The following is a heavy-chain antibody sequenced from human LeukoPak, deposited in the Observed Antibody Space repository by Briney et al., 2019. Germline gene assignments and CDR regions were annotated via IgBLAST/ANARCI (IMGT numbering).Heavy chain of an antibody. Sequence: SETLSLTCTVSGGSISTSITPTYWNWVRQPPGKGLEWIGSIHYSGTTYYNPSLESRATISVDTSKNQFSVKLTSVTAADTAGYFCARKGTIAPTGASHFDYWGRGTLVTVSS. J-gene: IGHJ4*02. CDR1: GGSISTSITPTY. CDR3: ARKGTIAPTGASHFDY. V-gene: IGHV4-39*01. D-gene: IGHD6-13*01. CDR2: IHYSGTT.